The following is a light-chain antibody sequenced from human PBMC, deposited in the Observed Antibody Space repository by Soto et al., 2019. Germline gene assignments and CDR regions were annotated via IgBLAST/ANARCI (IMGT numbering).Light chain of an antibody. CDR3: AAWDDSVKTLL. Sequence: QSVLTQPPSASETPEQRVTISCSGNSSNIGRNTVNWYQHLPGTTPKLLIYNNYQRPSGVPDRFSASKSGTSASLAISGLQSEDEADYYRAAWDDSVKTLLFGGGTKLTVL. J-gene: IGLJ2*01. CDR1: SSNIGRNT. CDR2: NNY. V-gene: IGLV1-44*01.